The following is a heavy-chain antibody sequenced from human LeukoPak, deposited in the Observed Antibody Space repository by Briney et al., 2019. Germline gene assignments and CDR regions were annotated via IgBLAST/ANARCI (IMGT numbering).Heavy chain of an antibody. V-gene: IGHV3-30*02. J-gene: IGHJ4*02. CDR1: GFTFGGYG. D-gene: IGHD1-14*01. Sequence: GGSLRLSYAGSGFTFGGYGMHWFRQTPGRGLEWVAFIAYDGSRAFYADSVKGRFTISRDNSKNTMSGQMDDLRAEDTAIDXXTXYNNDHFDYWGQGTLVTVSS. CDR2: IAYDGSRA. CDR3: TXYNNDHFDY.